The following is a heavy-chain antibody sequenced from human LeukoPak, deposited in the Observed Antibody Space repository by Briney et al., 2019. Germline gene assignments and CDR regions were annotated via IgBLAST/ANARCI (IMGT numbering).Heavy chain of an antibody. Sequence: SGGSLSLSCAASGFTFSSYWMSWVRQAPGKGLEWVANIKQDGSEKYYVDSVKGRFTISRDNSKNTLYLQMNSLRAEDTAVYYCARDSSSWYFDYWGQGTLVTVSS. CDR2: IKQDGSEK. J-gene: IGHJ4*02. D-gene: IGHD6-13*01. V-gene: IGHV3-7*01. CDR3: ARDSSSWYFDY. CDR1: GFTFSSYW.